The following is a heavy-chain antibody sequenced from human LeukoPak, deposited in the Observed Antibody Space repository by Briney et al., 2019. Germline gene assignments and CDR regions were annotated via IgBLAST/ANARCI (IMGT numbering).Heavy chain of an antibody. D-gene: IGHD5-18*01. CDR1: VGAISIYY. CDR2: IYYSGNT. Sequence: SQTLSLTCTVSVGAISIYYWSWIPHPPGRGLESSGYIYYSGNTKYNPSLTSRVTISVDTSKNQFSPKLSSVTAADTAVYYCARHILLDVDTAMAERALNWFDPWGQGTLVTVSS. V-gene: IGHV4-59*08. CDR3: ARHILLDVDTAMAERALNWFDP. J-gene: IGHJ5*02.